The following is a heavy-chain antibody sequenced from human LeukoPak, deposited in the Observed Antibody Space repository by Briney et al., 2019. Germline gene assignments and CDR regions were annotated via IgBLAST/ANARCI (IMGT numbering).Heavy chain of an antibody. CDR2: ISSSGTTI. CDR1: GFTFSSYE. D-gene: IGHD6-19*01. V-gene: IGHV3-48*03. CDR3: ARERIAVAAIDY. Sequence: GGSLRLSCAASGFTFSSYEMNWVRQAPGKGLEWVSYISSSGTTIYYADSVKGRFTISRDNAKNSLYLQMNSLRAEDTAVYYCARERIAVAAIDYWGQGTLVTVSS. J-gene: IGHJ4*02.